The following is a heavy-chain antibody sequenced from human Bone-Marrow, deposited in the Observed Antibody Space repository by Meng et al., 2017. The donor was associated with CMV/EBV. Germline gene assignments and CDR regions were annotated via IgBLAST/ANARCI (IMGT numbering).Heavy chain of an antibody. CDR2: IYYSGST. J-gene: IGHJ4*02. CDR3: ARGGVVIPFDY. V-gene: IGHV4-61*08. D-gene: IGHD3-3*01. Sequence: SETLSLTCIVSGASISDGGYYWSWIRQPPGKGLEWIGYIYYSGSTNYNPSLKSRVTISVDTSKNQFSLKLSSVTAADTAVYYCARGGVVIPFDYWGQGTLVTVSS. CDR1: GASISDGGYY.